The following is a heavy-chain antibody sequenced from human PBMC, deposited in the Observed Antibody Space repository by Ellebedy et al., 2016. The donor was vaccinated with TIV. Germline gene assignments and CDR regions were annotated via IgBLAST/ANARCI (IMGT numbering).Heavy chain of an antibody. J-gene: IGHJ4*02. D-gene: IGHD2-15*01. V-gene: IGHV3-49*03. CDR1: GFTFGDYG. CDR3: AGDYRVGVVAAIAKLYYFDY. Sequence: GESLKISCTTSGFTFGDYGLNWFRQAPGKGLEWVGVIRSKVYDETTEYAASLQGRFTISRDDSKSIAYLQMNSLKTEDTAVYYCAGDYRVGVVAAIAKLYYFDYWGQGTLVTVSS. CDR2: IRSKVYDETT.